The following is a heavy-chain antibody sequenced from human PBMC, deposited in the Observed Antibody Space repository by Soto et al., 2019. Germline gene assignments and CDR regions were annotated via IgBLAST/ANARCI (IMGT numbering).Heavy chain of an antibody. J-gene: IGHJ6*02. CDR2: IWYDGSNK. D-gene: IGHD3-3*01. V-gene: IGHV3-33*01. CDR3: ARDYDFWSVYYPPYYYYYGMDV. Sequence: GGSLRLSCAASGFTFSSYGMHWVRQAPGKGLEWVAVIWYDGSNKYYADSVKGRFTISRDNSKNTLYLQMNSLRAEDTAVYYCARDYDFWSVYYPPYYYYYGMDVWGQGTSVTVSS. CDR1: GFTFSSYG.